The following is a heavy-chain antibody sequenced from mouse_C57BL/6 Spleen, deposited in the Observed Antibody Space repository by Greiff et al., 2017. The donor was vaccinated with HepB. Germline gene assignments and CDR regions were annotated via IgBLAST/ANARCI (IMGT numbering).Heavy chain of an antibody. J-gene: IGHJ4*01. CDR1: GYTFTSYW. CDR2: IHPNSGST. Sequence: QVQLQQPGAELVKPGASVKLSCKASGYTFTSYWMHWVKQRPGQGLEWIGMIHPNSGSTNYNEKFKSKATLTVDKSSSTAYMQLSSLKSEDSAVYYCASREDDYGNAMDYWGQGTSVTVSS. V-gene: IGHV1-64*01. D-gene: IGHD2-4*01. CDR3: ASREDDYGNAMDY.